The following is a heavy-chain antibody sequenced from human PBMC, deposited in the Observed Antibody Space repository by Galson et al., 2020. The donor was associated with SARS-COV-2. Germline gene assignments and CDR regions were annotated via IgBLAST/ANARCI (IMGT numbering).Heavy chain of an antibody. D-gene: IGHD3-16*02. CDR1: GYTFTSYG. V-gene: IGHV1-18*01. CDR3: ARSVNRNYYYYYMDV. J-gene: IGHJ6*03. CDR2: ISAYNGTT. Sequence: ASVKVSCKASGYTFTSYGISWVRQAPGQGLEWMGWISAYNGTTNYAQKLQGRVTMTTDTSTSTAYMELRSLRSDDTAVYYCARSVNRNYYYYYMDVWGKGTTVTVSS.